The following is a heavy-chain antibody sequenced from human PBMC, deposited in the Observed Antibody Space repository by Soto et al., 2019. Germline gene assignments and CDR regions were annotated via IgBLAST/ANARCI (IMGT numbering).Heavy chain of an antibody. Sequence: PGGSLRLSCAASGFAFSSYGIHWVRQAPGKGLEWVAGISYEGSNEHYTDSVKGRFTISRDNSKNTLYLQMNSLRAEDTAVYYCSRDSGSTWDYNWFDPWGQGTLVTVSS. CDR2: ISYEGSNE. D-gene: IGHD6-13*01. J-gene: IGHJ5*02. CDR3: SRDSGSTWDYNWFDP. CDR1: GFAFSSYG. V-gene: IGHV3-30*03.